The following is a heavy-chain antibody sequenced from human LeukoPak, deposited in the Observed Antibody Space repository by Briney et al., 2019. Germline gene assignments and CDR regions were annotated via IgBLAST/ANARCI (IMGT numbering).Heavy chain of an antibody. V-gene: IGHV1-69*05. CDR3: ARGHDSSGLGAFDI. CDR1: GGSFTDYV. CDR2: IIPLFETA. D-gene: IGHD3-22*01. J-gene: IGHJ3*02. Sequence: ASVKVSCKASGGSFTDYVMSWARQAPGQGLEWMGGIIPLFETAKYEQKFQGRVTITTDESTTTAYMELSSLTSEDTAVYYCARGHDSSGLGAFDIWGQGTLVTVSS.